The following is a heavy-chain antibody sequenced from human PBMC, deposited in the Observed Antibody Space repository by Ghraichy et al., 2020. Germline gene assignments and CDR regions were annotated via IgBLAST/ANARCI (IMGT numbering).Heavy chain of an antibody. CDR2: ITDNGGTT. CDR1: GFTFRTYA. D-gene: IGHD3/OR15-3a*01. Sequence: GGSLRLSCAASGFTFRTYAMSWVRQASGKGLEWVSAITDNGGTTYDAESVKGRFTIFRDNSKNTLFLQMNSLRGEDTAVYYCAKFARDWPNEYLQHWGQGALVTVSS. J-gene: IGHJ1*01. CDR3: AKFARDWPNEYLQH. V-gene: IGHV3-23*01.